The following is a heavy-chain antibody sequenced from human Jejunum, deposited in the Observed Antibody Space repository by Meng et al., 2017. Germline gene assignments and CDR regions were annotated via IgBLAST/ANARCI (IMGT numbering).Heavy chain of an antibody. Sequence: QVQVQQWGAGLLKRSGTLSRTCAFQGGSFSTYDWSWIRQPPGKGLEWLGQIHHSGSINDNPSLKGRVTMSVDTSRSQISLKLNSVTAADTAVYYCRLAYCVSDCGDYWGQGTLVTVSS. CDR1: GGSFSTYD. J-gene: IGHJ4*02. CDR2: IHHSGSI. D-gene: IGHD2-21*02. V-gene: IGHV4-34*01. CDR3: RLAYCVSDCGDY.